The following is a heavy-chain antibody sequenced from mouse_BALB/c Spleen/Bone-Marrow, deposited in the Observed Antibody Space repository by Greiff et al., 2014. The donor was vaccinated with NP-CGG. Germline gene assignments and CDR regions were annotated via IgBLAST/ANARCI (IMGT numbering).Heavy chain of an antibody. CDR2: INPYNGDT. J-gene: IGHJ3*01. CDR1: GYSFTGYF. D-gene: IGHD2-4*01. V-gene: IGHV1-20*02. Sequence: EVQLQQSGPELVKPGASVKISCKASGYSFTGYFMNWVMQSHGKSLEWIGRINPYNGDTFYNQKFKGKATLTVDKSSNTAHMELRSLASEDSAVYYGARIYDYDRGAWFAYWGQGTLVTVSA. CDR3: ARIYDYDRGAWFAY.